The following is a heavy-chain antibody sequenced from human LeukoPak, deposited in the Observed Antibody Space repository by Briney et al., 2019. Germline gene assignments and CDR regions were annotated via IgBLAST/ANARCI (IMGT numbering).Heavy chain of an antibody. D-gene: IGHD2-15*01. CDR3: ASTGYCSGGSCYRGAFDL. Sequence: PSQTLSLTCTVSGGSISSGDYYWSWIRQPPGKGLEWIGYIYYSGSTYYNPSLKSRVTISVDTSKNQFSLKLSSVTAADTAVYYCASTGYCSGGSCYRGAFDLWGQGTMVTVSS. J-gene: IGHJ3*01. V-gene: IGHV4-30-4*01. CDR1: GGSISSGDYY. CDR2: IYYSGST.